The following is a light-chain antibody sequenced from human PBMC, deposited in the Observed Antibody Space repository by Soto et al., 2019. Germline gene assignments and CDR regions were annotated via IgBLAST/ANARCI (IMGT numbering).Light chain of an antibody. Sequence: EIVITQSPSTLSVSPGERATLSCRASQSVSSDLAWYHQKPGQAPRLLIYGASTRATGVPARFSGSGSGTDFTLTISSLQSEDFAVYYCQHYNYWPYTFGQGTKVDIK. CDR1: QSVSSD. V-gene: IGKV3-15*01. CDR3: QHYNYWPYT. J-gene: IGKJ2*01. CDR2: GAS.